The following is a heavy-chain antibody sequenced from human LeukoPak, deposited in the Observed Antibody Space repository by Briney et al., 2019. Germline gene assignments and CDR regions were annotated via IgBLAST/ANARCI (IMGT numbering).Heavy chain of an antibody. V-gene: IGHV1-69*13. CDR2: IIPIFGTA. CDR1: GGTFSSYA. Sequence: GASVKVSCKASGGTFSSYAISWVRQAPGQGLEWMGGIIPIFGTANYAQKFQGRVTITADESTSTAYMELSSLRSEGTAVYYCARGLRYFDWLKNYYYYYMDVWGKGTTVTISS. J-gene: IGHJ6*03. D-gene: IGHD3-9*01. CDR3: ARGLRYFDWLKNYYYYYMDV.